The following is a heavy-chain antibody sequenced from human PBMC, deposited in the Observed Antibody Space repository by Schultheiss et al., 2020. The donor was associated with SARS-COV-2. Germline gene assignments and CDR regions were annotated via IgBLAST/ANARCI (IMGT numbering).Heavy chain of an antibody. J-gene: IGHJ3*02. D-gene: IGHD2-2*02. Sequence: SETLSLTCTVSGGSISSYYWGWIRQPPGKGLEWIGEINHSGSTNYNPSLKSRVTISVDTSKNQFSLKLSSVTAADTAVYYCAKGDIVVVPAAITDAFDIWGQGTMVTVSS. CDR1: GGSISSYY. CDR2: INHSGST. V-gene: IGHV4-34*01. CDR3: AKGDIVVVPAAITDAFDI.